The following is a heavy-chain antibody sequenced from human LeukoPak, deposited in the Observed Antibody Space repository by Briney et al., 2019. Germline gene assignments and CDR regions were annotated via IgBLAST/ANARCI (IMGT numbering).Heavy chain of an antibody. Sequence: GSLRLSCAASGFTFSNYAMTWVRQAPGKGLEWVSAITATSDTTYYVDSVKGRFTISRDNSKDTLYLQMNSLRAEDTALYYCAKRRSYSGYDIDYWGQGTLVTVSS. CDR1: GFTFSNYA. J-gene: IGHJ4*02. D-gene: IGHD5-12*01. V-gene: IGHV3-23*01. CDR2: ITATSDTT. CDR3: AKRRSYSGYDIDY.